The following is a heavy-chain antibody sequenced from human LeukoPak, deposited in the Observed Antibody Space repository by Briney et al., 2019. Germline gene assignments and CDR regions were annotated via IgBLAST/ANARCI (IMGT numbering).Heavy chain of an antibody. Sequence: ASVKVSCKASGYTFTNSYIHWVRQAPGQVLEWMGLINPDGGNTNYAQNFQGRVTLTRDTSTSTVYMELSSLRSEDTAIYYCARIRDGYNDAYDLWGQGAVVTVPS. CDR3: ARIRDGYNDAYDL. D-gene: IGHD5-24*01. J-gene: IGHJ3*01. V-gene: IGHV1-46*01. CDR1: GYTFTNSY. CDR2: INPDGGNT.